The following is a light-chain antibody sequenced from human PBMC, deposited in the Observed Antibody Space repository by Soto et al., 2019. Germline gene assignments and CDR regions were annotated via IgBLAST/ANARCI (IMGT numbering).Light chain of an antibody. V-gene: IGKV3-20*01. CDR1: QTTSGTY. CDR3: QQYGRSPTWT. J-gene: IGKJ1*01. CDR2: SSS. Sequence: EIVWTQSPGTLSLSPGERATLSCRSSQTTSGTYLAWYQQKPGQAPRLLIYSSSSRAAGVSDRFSGSGSGTDFSLTISRLEPEDFAMYYCQQYGRSPTWTFGQGTKVDI.